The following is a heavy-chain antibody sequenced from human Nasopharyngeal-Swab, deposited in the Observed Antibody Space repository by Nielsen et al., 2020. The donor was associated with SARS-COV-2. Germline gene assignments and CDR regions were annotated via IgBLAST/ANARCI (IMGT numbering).Heavy chain of an antibody. D-gene: IGHD6-19*01. CDR2: IYYSGST. CDR1: GGSISSGGYY. J-gene: IGHJ1*01. Sequence: SETLSLTCTVSGGSISSGGYYWSWIRQHPGKGLEWIGYIYYSGSTYYNPSLKSRVTISVDTSKNQFSLKLSSVTAADTAVYYCARVLSSGWHKYFQRWGQGTLVTVSS. V-gene: IGHV4-31*03. CDR3: ARVLSSGWHKYFQR.